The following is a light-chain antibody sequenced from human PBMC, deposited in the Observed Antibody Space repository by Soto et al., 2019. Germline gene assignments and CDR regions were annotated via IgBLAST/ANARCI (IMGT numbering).Light chain of an antibody. CDR3: QQYETYSWT. CDR1: QNINTW. J-gene: IGKJ1*01. Sequence: DIQMTQSPSTLSASVGDRFTITCRASQNINTWLAWYQQKPGKGPTLLIYRASRLESGVPSRFSGSGSGTEFALTISSLQPADFATYYCQQYETYSWTFGQGTKVDI. CDR2: RAS. V-gene: IGKV1-5*03.